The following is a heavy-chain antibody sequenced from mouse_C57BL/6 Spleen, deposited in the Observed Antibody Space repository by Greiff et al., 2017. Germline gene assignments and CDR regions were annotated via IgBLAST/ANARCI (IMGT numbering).Heavy chain of an antibody. CDR2: IHPNSGST. CDR3: ARDPRGY. V-gene: IGHV1-64*01. CDR1: GYTFTSYW. Sequence: QVQLQQPGAELVKPGASVKLSCKASGYTFTSYWMHWVKQRPGQGLEWIGMIHPNSGSTNYNEKFNSKATLTVGKSSSTAYIQLSSLTSEDSAVYYGARDPRGYWGQGASVTVSS. J-gene: IGHJ4*01.